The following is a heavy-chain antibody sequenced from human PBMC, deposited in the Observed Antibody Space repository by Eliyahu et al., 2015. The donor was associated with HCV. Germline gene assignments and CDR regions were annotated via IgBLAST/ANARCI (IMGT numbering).Heavy chain of an antibody. J-gene: IGHJ4*02. Sequence: RLSCAASGFTFSSHWMSWVRQAPGKGLEWVANIXEXGSEKYYVDSVXGRFTIYRDNAKSSLXLXMNSLRXGDTAVYYWARGTRGAAPYDYWGQGTLVTVSS. V-gene: IGHV3-7*01. CDR2: IXEXGSEK. CDR3: ARGTRGAAPYDY. CDR1: GFTFSSHW. D-gene: IGHD6-13*01.